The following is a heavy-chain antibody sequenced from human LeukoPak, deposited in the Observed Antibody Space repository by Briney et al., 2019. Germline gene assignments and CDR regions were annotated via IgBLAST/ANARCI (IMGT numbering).Heavy chain of an antibody. V-gene: IGHV3-7*01. CDR3: ARGQDWNHDY. J-gene: IGHJ4*02. CDR1: GFTFSRYW. D-gene: IGHD1-1*01. Sequence: GGSLRLSCAASGFTFSRYWMSWVRQAPGKGLEWVANIRDDGSDKYYVDSVKGRFTNSRDNAKNSLYLQMNSLRAEDTAVYYCARGQDWNHDYWGQGTLVTVSA. CDR2: IRDDGSDK.